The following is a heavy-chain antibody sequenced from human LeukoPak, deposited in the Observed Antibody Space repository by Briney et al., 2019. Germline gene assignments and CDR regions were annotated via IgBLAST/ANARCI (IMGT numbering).Heavy chain of an antibody. D-gene: IGHD3-22*01. V-gene: IGHV4-59*01. Sequence: PSETLSLTCAVYGGSFSGYYWSWIRQPPGKGLEWIGFIFYSGTTNYNPSLKSRVTISVDTSKNQFSLKLSSVTAADMAVYYCARGGWNKFDYWGQGTLVTVSS. CDR1: GGSFSGYY. CDR3: ARGGWNKFDY. CDR2: IFYSGTT. J-gene: IGHJ4*02.